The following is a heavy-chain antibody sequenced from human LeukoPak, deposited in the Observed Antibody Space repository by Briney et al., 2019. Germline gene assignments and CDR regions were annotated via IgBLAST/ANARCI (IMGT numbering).Heavy chain of an antibody. Sequence: SGGSLRLSCAASGFTFNNYAMNWVRQAPGEGLEWVSSISGGGETTYYADSAKGRFTTSRDNSQNTLYLQMNSLRAEDTAVYYCARHYADYVGYFFFDYWGQGTLVTVSS. CDR2: ISGGGETT. CDR1: GFTFNNYA. CDR3: ARHYADYVGYFFFDY. J-gene: IGHJ4*02. D-gene: IGHD4-17*01. V-gene: IGHV3-23*01.